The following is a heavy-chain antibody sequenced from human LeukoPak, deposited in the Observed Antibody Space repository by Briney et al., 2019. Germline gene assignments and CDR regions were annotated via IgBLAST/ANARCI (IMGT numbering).Heavy chain of an antibody. J-gene: IGHJ4*02. CDR3: AKGYSGSYSAFDY. V-gene: IGHV3-23*01. CDR1: GFTFSSYA. Sequence: PGGSLRLSCAASGFTFSSYAMIWVRHAPGKGREWVSTISSSGDSTYYADSVKGRFTISRDNSKNALYLQMNSLRAEDTAVYFCAKGYSGSYSAFDYWGQGTLVTVSS. D-gene: IGHD1-26*01. CDR2: ISSSGDST.